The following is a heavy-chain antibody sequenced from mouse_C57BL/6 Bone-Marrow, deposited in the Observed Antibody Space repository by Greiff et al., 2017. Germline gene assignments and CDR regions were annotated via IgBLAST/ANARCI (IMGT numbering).Heavy chain of an antibody. D-gene: IGHD4-1*01. CDR2: IDPANGNT. V-gene: IGHV14-3*01. CDR3: ARETGTNY. J-gene: IGHJ2*01. Sequence: VQLQQSVAELVRPGASVKLSCTASGYNIKNTYMPWVKQRPEQGLEWIGRIDPANGNTNYAPKFQGKATITADTSSNTAYLQLSSLTSEDTAIYYSARETGTNYWGQGTTLTVSS. CDR1: GYNIKNTY.